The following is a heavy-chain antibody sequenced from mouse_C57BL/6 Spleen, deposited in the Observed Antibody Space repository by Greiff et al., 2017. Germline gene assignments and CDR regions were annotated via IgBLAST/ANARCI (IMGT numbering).Heavy chain of an antibody. V-gene: IGHV2-9-1*01. CDR1: GFSLTSYA. D-gene: IGHD1-1*01. J-gene: IGHJ4*01. Sequence: VKLMESGPGLVAPSQSLSITCTVSGFSLTSYAISWVRQPPGKGLEWLGVIGPGGGPNYNSAPKSILSISKDNSKSQVFLKINSLQTDDTARYYCARSTTVVAMDYWGQGTSVTVSS. CDR3: ARSTTVVAMDY. CDR2: IGPGGGP.